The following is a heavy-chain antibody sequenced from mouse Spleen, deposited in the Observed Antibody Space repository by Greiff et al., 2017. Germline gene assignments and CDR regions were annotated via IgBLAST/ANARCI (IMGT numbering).Heavy chain of an antibody. CDR1: GYTFTSYW. Sequence: VQLQQSGAELVRPGSSVKLSCKASGYTFTSYWMHWVQQRPIQGLEWIGNIDPSDSETHYNQKFKDKATLTVDKSSSTAYMQLSSLTSEDSAVYYCARKGRWDPFAYWGQGTLVTVSA. D-gene: IGHD4-1*01. CDR3: ARKGRWDPFAY. CDR2: IDPSDSET. J-gene: IGHJ3*01. V-gene: IGHV1-52*01.